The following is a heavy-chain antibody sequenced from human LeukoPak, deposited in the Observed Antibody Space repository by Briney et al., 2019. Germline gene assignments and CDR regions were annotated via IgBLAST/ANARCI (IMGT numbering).Heavy chain of an antibody. CDR1: GGSISSYY. CDR3: AGADFWSGPVDY. CDR2: IYYSGST. Sequence: SETLSLTCTVSGGSISSYYWSWIRQPPGKGLEWIGYIYYSGSTNYNPSLKSRVTLSVDTSKNQFSLKLSSVTAADTAVYYCAGADFWSGPVDYWGQGTLVTVSS. J-gene: IGHJ4*02. V-gene: IGHV4-59*01. D-gene: IGHD3-3*01.